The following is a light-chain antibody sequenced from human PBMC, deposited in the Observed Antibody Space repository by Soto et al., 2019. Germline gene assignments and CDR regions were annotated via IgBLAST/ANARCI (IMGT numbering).Light chain of an antibody. CDR1: SSDLGDYNY. CDR3: TSYTTTGTYV. CDR2: DVS. V-gene: IGLV2-14*03. J-gene: IGLJ1*01. Sequence: QSVLTQPSSLSGSPGQSITISCTGASSDLGDYNYVSWYQQHPGKAPKLMIYDVSSRPSGVSDRFSGSKSGNTASLTISGLQAEDEADYYCTSYTTTGTYVFATGTQLTVL.